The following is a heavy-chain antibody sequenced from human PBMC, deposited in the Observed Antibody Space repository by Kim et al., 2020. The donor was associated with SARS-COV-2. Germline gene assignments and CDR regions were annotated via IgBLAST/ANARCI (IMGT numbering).Heavy chain of an antibody. V-gene: IGHV5-51*01. J-gene: IGHJ4*02. Sequence: YSPSIQGQVTISVDKSINTAFLQWNSLDATDTAMYYCGRRNYGSGSYSFDYWGQGTLVTVSS. D-gene: IGHD3-10*01. CDR3: GRRNYGSGSYSFDY.